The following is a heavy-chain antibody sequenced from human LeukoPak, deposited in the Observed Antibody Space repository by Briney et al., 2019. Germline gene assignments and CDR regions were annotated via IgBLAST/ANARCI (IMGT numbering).Heavy chain of an antibody. CDR3: ARKGCTGDCYRFDP. J-gene: IGHJ5*02. CDR2: INTDNGNT. V-gene: IGHV1-18*01. Sequence: ASVKVSCKASGYTFNTYGISWVRQALGQRPEWMGWINTDNGNTKYAQKFQGRVTMTTDTSTSTAYMELSSLRSDDTAVYYCARKGCTGDCYRFDPWGQGTLVTVSS. D-gene: IGHD2-21*02. CDR1: GYTFNTYG.